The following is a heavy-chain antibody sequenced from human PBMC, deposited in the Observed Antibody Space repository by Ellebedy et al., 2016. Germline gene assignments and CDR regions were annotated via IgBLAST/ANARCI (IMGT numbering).Heavy chain of an antibody. V-gene: IGHV4-34*01. D-gene: IGHD1-26*01. CDR2: INHSGST. CDR1: GGSFSGYY. Sequence: SETLSLTCAVYGGSFSGYYWSWIRQPPGKGLEWIGEINHSGSTNYNPSLKSRVTISVDTSKNQFSLKLSSVTAADTAVYYCARGGSGSYYGGRNWFDPWGQGTLVTVSS. CDR3: ARGGSGSYYGGRNWFDP. J-gene: IGHJ5*02.